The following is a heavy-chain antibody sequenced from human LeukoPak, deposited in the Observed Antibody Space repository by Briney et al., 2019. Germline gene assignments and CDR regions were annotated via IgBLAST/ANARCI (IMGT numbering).Heavy chain of an antibody. CDR3: ARERRPTYYDFWSGYYI. V-gene: IGHV4-34*01. Sequence: SETLSLTCAVYGGSFSGYYWSWIRQPPGKGLEWIGEINHSGSTNYNPSLKSRVTISVDTSKNLFSLKLSSVTAADTAVYYCARERRPTYYDFWSGYYIWGQGTLVTVSS. D-gene: IGHD3-3*01. J-gene: IGHJ4*02. CDR2: INHSGST. CDR1: GGSFSGYY.